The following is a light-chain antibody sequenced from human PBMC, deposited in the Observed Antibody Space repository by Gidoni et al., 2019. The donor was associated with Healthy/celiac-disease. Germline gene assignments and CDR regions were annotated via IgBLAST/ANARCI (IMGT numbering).Light chain of an antibody. J-gene: IGKJ2*01. V-gene: IGKV3-20*01. CDR1: QSVSSSY. Sequence: VLTQSPGNLSLSPGERATLSCRASQSVSSSYLAWYQQKPGQAPRLVIYGASSRATGIPERFSGSGSGTDFTLTISRLEPEDFAVYYCQQYGNSPPSYTFGQGTKLEIK. CDR3: QQYGNSPPSYT. CDR2: GAS.